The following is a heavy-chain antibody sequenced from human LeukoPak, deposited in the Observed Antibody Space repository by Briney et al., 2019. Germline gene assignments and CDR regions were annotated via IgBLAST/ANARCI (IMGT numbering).Heavy chain of an antibody. V-gene: IGHV3-30-3*01. Sequence: GRSLRLSCAASGFTFSSYAMHWVRQAPGKGLEWVAVISYDGSNKYYADSVKGRFTISRDNSKNTLYLQMNSLRPEDTAVFYCVRELYNYGMDVWGQGTTVTV. J-gene: IGHJ6*02. CDR2: ISYDGSNK. CDR1: GFTFSSYA. CDR3: VRELYNYGMDV.